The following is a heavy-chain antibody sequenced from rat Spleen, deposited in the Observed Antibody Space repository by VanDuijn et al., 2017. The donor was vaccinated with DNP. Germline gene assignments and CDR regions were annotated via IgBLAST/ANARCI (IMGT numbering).Heavy chain of an antibody. D-gene: IGHD1-4*01. CDR1: GFSLTSNG. CDR2: IWAGGST. Sequence: QVQLEESGPGLMQPSETLSLTCTVSGFSLTSNGVGWIRQPLGQGLVWMGTIWAGGSTNYNSAVQSRLSISRDTSKSQVFLKMNSRQPEDTGTYYCARHGTTRVYWYFDFWGPGTMVTVSS. V-gene: IGHV2-72*01. J-gene: IGHJ1*01. CDR3: ARHGTTRVYWYFDF.